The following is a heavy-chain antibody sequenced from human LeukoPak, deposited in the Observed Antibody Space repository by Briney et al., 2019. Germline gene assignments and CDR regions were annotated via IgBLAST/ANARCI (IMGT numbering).Heavy chain of an antibody. Sequence: SETLSLTCTVSGYSISSGYYWGWIRQPPGKGLEWIGSIYHSGSTYYNPSLKSRVTISVDTSKNQFSLKLSSVTAADTAVYYCARGATVLWLGELFGTYDPDAFDIWGQGTMVTVSS. CDR1: GYSISSGYY. D-gene: IGHD3-10*01. J-gene: IGHJ3*02. CDR2: IYHSGST. V-gene: IGHV4-38-2*02. CDR3: ARGATVLWLGELFGTYDPDAFDI.